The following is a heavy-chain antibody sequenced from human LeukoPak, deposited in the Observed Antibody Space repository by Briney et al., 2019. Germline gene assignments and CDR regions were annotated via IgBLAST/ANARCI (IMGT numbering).Heavy chain of an antibody. CDR3: AKGDSFGYSSFDY. J-gene: IGHJ4*02. CDR2: VSRSGGST. V-gene: IGHV3-23*01. D-gene: IGHD3-22*01. Sequence: GGSLRLSCAASGFTFSSYAMSWVRQAPGMGLEWVSTVSRSGGSTYYTDSVKGRFTISRDNSKTTLSLQMNSLRAEDTAVYYCAKGDSFGYSSFDYWGQGTLVTVSS. CDR1: GFTFSSYA.